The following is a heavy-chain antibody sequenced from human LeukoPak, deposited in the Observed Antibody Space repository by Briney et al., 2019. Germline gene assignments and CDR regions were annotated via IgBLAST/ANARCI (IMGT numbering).Heavy chain of an antibody. CDR2: IIPIFGTA. Sequence: ASVKVSCKASGGTFSSYAISWVRQAPGQGLEWMGGIIPIFGTANYAQKFQGRVTITADESTSTAYMELSSLRSEDTAVYYCARATAYSSWFDPWGQGTLVTVSS. D-gene: IGHD4-11*01. V-gene: IGHV1-69*13. CDR3: ARATAYSSWFDP. CDR1: GGTFSSYA. J-gene: IGHJ5*02.